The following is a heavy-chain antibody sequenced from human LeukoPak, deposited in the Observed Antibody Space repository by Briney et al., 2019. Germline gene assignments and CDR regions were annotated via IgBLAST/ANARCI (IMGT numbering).Heavy chain of an antibody. CDR1: GGSISSSTYY. CDR2: IYYGGNT. D-gene: IGHD3-3*01. J-gene: IGHJ5*02. CDR3: ARQVVTIFGVADNWFDP. V-gene: IGHV4-39*01. Sequence: SETLSLTCTVSGGSISSSTYYWGWIRQPPGKGLEWIGSIYYGGNTYYNPSLKSRVTISVDTSKKQFSLKLTSVTAADTAMYYCARQVVTIFGVADNWFDPWGQGTRVTVSS.